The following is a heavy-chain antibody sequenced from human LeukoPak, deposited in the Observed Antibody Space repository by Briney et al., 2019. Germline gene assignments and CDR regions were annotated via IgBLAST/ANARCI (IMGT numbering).Heavy chain of an antibody. Sequence: GASVKVSCKASGGTFSSYAISWVRQAPGQGLEWMGGIIPIFGTANYAQKFQGRVTITMDESTSTAYMELSSLRSEDTAVYCCARDLGASYDSSGYSYESNDYWGQGTLVTVSS. CDR3: ARDLGASYDSSGYSYESNDY. CDR1: GGTFSSYA. D-gene: IGHD3-22*01. V-gene: IGHV1-69*05. CDR2: IIPIFGTA. J-gene: IGHJ4*02.